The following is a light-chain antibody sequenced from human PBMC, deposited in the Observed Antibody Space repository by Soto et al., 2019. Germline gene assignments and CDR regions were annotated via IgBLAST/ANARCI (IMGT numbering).Light chain of an antibody. J-gene: IGLJ2*01. CDR2: EVS. CDR3: SSYAGSNNVV. Sequence: QSALTQPPSASGSPGQSVTISCTGTSSDVGGYNYVSWYQQHPGKAPKLMIYEVSKRPSGVPDRFSGSKSGNTASLTVSGLQAEDEEDYYCSSYAGSNNVVFGGGTKLAVL. CDR1: SSDVGGYNY. V-gene: IGLV2-8*01.